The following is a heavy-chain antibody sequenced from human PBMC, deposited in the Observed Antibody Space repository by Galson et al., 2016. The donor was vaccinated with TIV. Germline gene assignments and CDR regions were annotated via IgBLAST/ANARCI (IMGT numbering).Heavy chain of an antibody. CDR1: GFSVSRNY. V-gene: IGHV3-23*01. Sequence: SLRLSCAASGFSVSRNYMIWVRQAPGKGLEWVSVISLSGTTTYYADSVRGRFTISRDNSKYMLYLEMKSLRAEDTAVYYCAKPEGDGDYSLGAAFDKWGQGTLVSVSS. D-gene: IGHD4-17*01. CDR3: AKPEGDGDYSLGAAFDK. J-gene: IGHJ3*02. CDR2: ISLSGTTT.